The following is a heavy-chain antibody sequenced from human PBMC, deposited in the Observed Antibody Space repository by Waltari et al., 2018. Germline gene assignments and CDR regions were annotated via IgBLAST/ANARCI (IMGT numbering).Heavy chain of an antibody. D-gene: IGHD3-16*01. CDR2: IDPDRGGT. CDR1: VYTFTGYY. J-gene: IGHJ5*02. V-gene: IGHV1-2*02. Sequence: VHLLHSAAELENPAAAVKVSCKASVYTFTGYYMHSFRQAPGQLREWMGRIDPDRGGTNSAQKFQGRVTMTRETSISTAYMELSRLRSDETAVYYCAREGVSLIRVGGLENWFDPWGQGTLGNGSS. CDR3: AREGVSLIRVGGLENWFDP.